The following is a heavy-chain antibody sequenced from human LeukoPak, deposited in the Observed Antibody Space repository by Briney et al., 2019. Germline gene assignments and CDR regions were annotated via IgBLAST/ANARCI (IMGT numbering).Heavy chain of an antibody. CDR1: GGSISSGGYY. CDR2: IYYSGST. Sequence: SETLSLTCTVSGGSISSGGYYWSWIRQHPGKGLEWTGYIYYSGSTYYNPSLKSRVTISVDTSKNQFSLKLSSVTAADTAVYYCARGGYSGSYYTHYYFDYWGQGTLVTVSS. D-gene: IGHD1-26*01. CDR3: ARGGYSGSYYTHYYFDY. J-gene: IGHJ4*02. V-gene: IGHV4-31*03.